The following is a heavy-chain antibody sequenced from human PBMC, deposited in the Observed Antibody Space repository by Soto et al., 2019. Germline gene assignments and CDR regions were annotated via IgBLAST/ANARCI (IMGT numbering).Heavy chain of an antibody. Sequence: LSLTCTVSGGSISSSSYYWGWIRQPPGKGLEWIGSIYYSGSTYYNPSLKSRVTISVDTSKNQFSLKLSSVTAADTAVYYCANMATYYDFWSGTSPTFDYWGQGTLVTVSS. CDR2: IYYSGST. V-gene: IGHV4-39*01. D-gene: IGHD3-3*01. CDR3: ANMATYYDFWSGTSPTFDY. CDR1: GGSISSSSYY. J-gene: IGHJ4*02.